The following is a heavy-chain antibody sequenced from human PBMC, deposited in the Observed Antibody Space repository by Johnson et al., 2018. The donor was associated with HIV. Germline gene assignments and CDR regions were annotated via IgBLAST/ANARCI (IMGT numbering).Heavy chain of an antibody. V-gene: IGHV3-23*04. CDR3: AAYYDFWSGSYTSGFDI. Sequence: VQLVESGGGLVQPGGSLRLSCAASGFTFSSYAMSWVRQAPGKGLEWVSAISGSGGSTYYADSVKGRFTISRDNSKNTVFLQMNSLRPEDTAMYYCAAYYDFWSGSYTSGFDIWGQGTMVTVSS. D-gene: IGHD3-3*01. CDR2: ISGSGGST. J-gene: IGHJ3*02. CDR1: GFTFSSYA.